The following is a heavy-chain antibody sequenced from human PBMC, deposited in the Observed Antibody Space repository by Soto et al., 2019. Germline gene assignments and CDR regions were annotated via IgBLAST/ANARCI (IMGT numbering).Heavy chain of an antibody. CDR2: IYYSGST. D-gene: IGHD6-13*01. Sequence: QLQLQESGPGLVKPSETLSLTCTVSGGSISSSSYYWAWIRRPPGKGLEWIGYIYYSGSTNYNPSLKSRVTLSGDTSTNEFSLTLSLVTAADTAIDYCARHSKRPYSSSSPEAWFDPWGQGTLVTVSS. V-gene: IGHV4-61*05. CDR1: GGSISSSSYY. CDR3: ARHSKRPYSSSSPEAWFDP. J-gene: IGHJ5*02.